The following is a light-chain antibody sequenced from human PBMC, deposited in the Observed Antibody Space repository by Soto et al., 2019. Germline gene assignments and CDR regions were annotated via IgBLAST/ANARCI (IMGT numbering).Light chain of an antibody. CDR3: QQLNSYPLT. J-gene: IGKJ4*01. CDR1: QGISSY. Sequence: IQLTQSPSSLSASVGDRVTITCRASQGISSYLAWYQQKPGKAPQLLMYAASTLQSGVPSRFSGSGSGTDFTLTISSLQPEDFASYYCQQLNSYPLTFGGGTKVDIK. V-gene: IGKV1-9*01. CDR2: AAS.